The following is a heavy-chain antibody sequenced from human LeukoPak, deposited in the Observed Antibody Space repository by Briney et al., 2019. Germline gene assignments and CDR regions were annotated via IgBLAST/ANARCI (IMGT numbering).Heavy chain of an antibody. Sequence: ASVKVSCKASGYIFIDYEINWVRQASGQGFEWMGWMKPKSGDTGYEQKLQGRVTITRDSSLSTVYMELSRLGSEDTALYYCARGRYMDVWGKGTPVTVSS. J-gene: IGHJ6*04. CDR3: ARGRYMDV. CDR2: MKPKSGDT. CDR1: GYIFIDYE. V-gene: IGHV1-8*03.